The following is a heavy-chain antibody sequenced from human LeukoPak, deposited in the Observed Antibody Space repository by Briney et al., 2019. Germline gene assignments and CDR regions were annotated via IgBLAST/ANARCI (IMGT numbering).Heavy chain of an antibody. CDR1: GFTFSSYA. CDR2: ISYDGSNK. CDR3: ARDHAASITIFGVDPLNGFDP. V-gene: IGHV3-30-3*01. J-gene: IGHJ5*02. D-gene: IGHD3-3*01. Sequence: GRSLRLSCAASGFTFSSYAMHWVRQAPGKGLEWVAVISYDGSNKYYADSVKGRFTISRDNSKNTLYLQMNSLRAEDTAVYYCARDHAASITIFGVDPLNGFDPWGQGTLVTVSS.